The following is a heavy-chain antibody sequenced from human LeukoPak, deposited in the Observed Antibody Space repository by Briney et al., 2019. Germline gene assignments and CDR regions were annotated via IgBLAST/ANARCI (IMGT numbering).Heavy chain of an antibody. J-gene: IGHJ4*02. CDR2: ISAYNGHT. V-gene: IGHV1-18*01. D-gene: IGHD6-6*01. Sequence: ASVKVSCKASGYTFTNYGISWVRQAPGQGLEWMGWISAYNGHTIYAQKFQGRVTMTRDTSITTAYMELSRLRSDDTAVYYCARTRGPPYSSLSDFDYWGQGTLVTVSS. CDR3: ARTRGPPYSSLSDFDY. CDR1: GYTFTNYG.